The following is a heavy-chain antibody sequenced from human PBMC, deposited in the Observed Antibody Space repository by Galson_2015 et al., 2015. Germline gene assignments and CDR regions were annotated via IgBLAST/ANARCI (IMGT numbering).Heavy chain of an antibody. CDR1: GDTFRSNW. D-gene: IGHD2-15*01. Sequence: CLRLSCAASGDTFRSNWISWVRPAPGEGVECVANIQHDGRVKYYVDSVKGRFTISRDNAKNSLYLQMNSLRAEDTAVYYRARDHYCSGGRCYLESLDYWGQGTLVTVSS. V-gene: IGHV3-7*01. CDR3: ARDHYCSGGRCYLESLDY. CDR2: IQHDGRVK. J-gene: IGHJ4*02.